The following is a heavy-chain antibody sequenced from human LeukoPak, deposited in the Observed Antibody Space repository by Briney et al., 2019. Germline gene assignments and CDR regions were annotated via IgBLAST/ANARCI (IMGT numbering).Heavy chain of an antibody. Sequence: PSETLSLTCTVSGGSISSYYWSWIRQPPGKGLEWIGYIYYSGSTNYNPSLKSRLTISLDTSRNQFSLKLSSVTAADTAVYYCAREGVPAAMFTMIVENRGAFDIWGQGTMVTVSS. J-gene: IGHJ3*02. V-gene: IGHV4-59*01. CDR2: IYYSGST. CDR1: GGSISSYY. CDR3: AREGVPAAMFTMIVENRGAFDI. D-gene: IGHD2-2*01.